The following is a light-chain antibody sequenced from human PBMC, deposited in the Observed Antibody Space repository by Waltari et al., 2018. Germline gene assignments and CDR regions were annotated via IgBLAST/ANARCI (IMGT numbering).Light chain of an antibody. V-gene: IGKV3-20*01. CDR3: QHYVRLPAT. CDR2: AAS. CDR1: QSVSRT. Sequence: EIVLTQSPGTLSLAPGERATLSCRASQSVSRTLAWYQQKPGQAPSLLIYAASTRATGIPDRFSGSGSGKDFSLTISRLGPEDFAVYDCQHYVRLPATFGQGTKVESK. J-gene: IGKJ1*01.